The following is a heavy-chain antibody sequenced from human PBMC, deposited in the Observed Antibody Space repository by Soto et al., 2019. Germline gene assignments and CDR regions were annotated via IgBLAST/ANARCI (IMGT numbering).Heavy chain of an antibody. CDR1: GGSFSGYY. CDR2: INHSGST. V-gene: IGHV4-34*01. CDR3: ARGRIAAARPVDY. J-gene: IGHJ4*02. D-gene: IGHD6-13*01. Sequence: QVQLQQWGAGLLKPSETLSLTCAVYGGSFSGYYWSWIRQPPGKGLEWIGEINHSGSTNYNPSLKSRVXISXDXFKNQFSLKLSSVTAADTAVYYCARGRIAAARPVDYWGQGTLVTVSS.